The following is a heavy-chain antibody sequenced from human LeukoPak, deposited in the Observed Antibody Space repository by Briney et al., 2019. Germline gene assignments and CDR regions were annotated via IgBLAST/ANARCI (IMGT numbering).Heavy chain of an antibody. CDR1: GGSISDSSSY. V-gene: IGHV4-39*01. CDR3: ARIDEQHDAFDI. J-gene: IGHJ3*02. CDR2: VYYSGST. Sequence: PSETLSLTCTVSGGSISDSSSYWGWIRQPPGEGLEWIGTVYYSGSTSYNPSLKSRVTISVDTSKNQFSLKLSSVTAADTAVYYCARIDEQHDAFDIWGQGTMVTVSS.